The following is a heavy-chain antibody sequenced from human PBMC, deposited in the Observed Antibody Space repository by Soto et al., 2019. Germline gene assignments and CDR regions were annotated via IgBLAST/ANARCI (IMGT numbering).Heavy chain of an antibody. D-gene: IGHD6-25*01. V-gene: IGHV3-23*01. CDR2: ISGSGGST. J-gene: IGHJ5*02. CDR3: AKNAAEGVLRNWFDP. CDR1: GFTFSSYA. Sequence: GGALSLSCAASGFTFSSYAMSWVRQAPGKGLEWVSAISGSGGSTYYADSVKGRFTISRDNSKNTLYLQMNSLRAEDTAVYYCAKNAAEGVLRNWFDPWGQGTLVTVSS.